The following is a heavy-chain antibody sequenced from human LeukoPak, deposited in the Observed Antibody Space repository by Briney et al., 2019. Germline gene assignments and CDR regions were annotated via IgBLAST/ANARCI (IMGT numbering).Heavy chain of an antibody. D-gene: IGHD3-9*01. CDR1: GYTXTGSY. V-gene: IGHV1-2*02. CDR2: INPNSGGT. Sequence: GASVKVSCRASGYTXTGSYIHWVRQAPGQGLEWMGWINPNSGGTNYAQKFQGRVTMTRDTSISTAYMELRRLTSDDTAVYHCARDRSELRFFDWFLDFWGQGTLVTVSS. J-gene: IGHJ4*02. CDR3: ARDRSELRFFDWFLDF.